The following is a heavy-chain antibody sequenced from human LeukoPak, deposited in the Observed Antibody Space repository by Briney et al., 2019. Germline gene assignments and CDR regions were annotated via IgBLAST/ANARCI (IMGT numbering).Heavy chain of an antibody. V-gene: IGHV3-64*01. Sequence: GGSLRLSCAASGFTFSSYAMHWVRQAPGKGLEYVSAISINGGTTYYANSVKGRFTISRDNSKNTLYLQMGSLRAEDMAVYYCAKGYSSSWYWYFGLWGRGTLVTVSS. CDR1: GFTFSSYA. D-gene: IGHD6-13*01. J-gene: IGHJ2*01. CDR2: ISINGGTT. CDR3: AKGYSSSWYWYFGL.